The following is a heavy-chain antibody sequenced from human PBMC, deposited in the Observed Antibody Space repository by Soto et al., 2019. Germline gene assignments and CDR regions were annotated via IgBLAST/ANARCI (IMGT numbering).Heavy chain of an antibody. Sequence: EVQLLESGGGLVQPGGSLRLSCAASGFTFSSYAMSWVRQAPGKGLEWVSAISGSGGSTYYADSVKGRFTISRDNSENTLYLQMNSLRAEDTAVYYCAKDYGRYCSGGSCYSDYWGQGTLVTVSS. V-gene: IGHV3-23*01. J-gene: IGHJ4*02. CDR2: ISGSGGST. D-gene: IGHD2-15*01. CDR1: GFTFSSYA. CDR3: AKDYGRYCSGGSCYSDY.